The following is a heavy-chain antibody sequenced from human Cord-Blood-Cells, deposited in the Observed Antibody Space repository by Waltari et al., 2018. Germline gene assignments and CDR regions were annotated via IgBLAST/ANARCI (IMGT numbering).Heavy chain of an antibody. Sequence: QVQLVQSGAEVKKPGSSVKVSCKASGGTFSSYAISWVRQAPGQGLEWMGGIIPIFGTATYAQKFQGRGTITADESTSTAYMELSSRRSEDTAVYYCARDGDYFDYWGQGTLVTVSS. J-gene: IGHJ4*02. CDR1: GGTFSSYA. D-gene: IGHD2-15*01. CDR3: ARDGDYFDY. V-gene: IGHV1-69*01. CDR2: IIPIFGTA.